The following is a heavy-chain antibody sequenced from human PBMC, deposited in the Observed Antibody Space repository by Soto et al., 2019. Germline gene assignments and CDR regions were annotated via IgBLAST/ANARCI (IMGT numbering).Heavy chain of an antibody. CDR2: IWYDGSNK. CDR3: ARGYFWSGYYPVDYYYYMDV. CDR1: GFTFSSYG. Sequence: GGSLRLSCAASGFTFSSYGMHWVRQAPGKGLEWVAVIWYDGSNKYYADSVKGRFTISRDNSKNTLYLQMNSLRAEDTAVYYCARGYFWSGYYPVDYYYYMDVWGKGTTVTVSS. D-gene: IGHD3-3*01. V-gene: IGHV3-33*01. J-gene: IGHJ6*03.